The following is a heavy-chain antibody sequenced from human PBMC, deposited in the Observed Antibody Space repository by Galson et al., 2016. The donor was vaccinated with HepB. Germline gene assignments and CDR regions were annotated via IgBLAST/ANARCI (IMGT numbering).Heavy chain of an antibody. D-gene: IGHD6-13*01. V-gene: IGHV3-74*01. J-gene: IGHJ3*02. Sequence: SLRLSCAASGFIFSNYWMHWVRQAPGKGLVWVSRIHSDGSTTSYADSVKGRFTVSRDNAKNTLYMQMNSLRAEDTAVYYCARGRGSNWRDAFDIWGQGTMVTVSS. CDR2: IHSDGSTT. CDR3: ARGRGSNWRDAFDI. CDR1: GFIFSNYW.